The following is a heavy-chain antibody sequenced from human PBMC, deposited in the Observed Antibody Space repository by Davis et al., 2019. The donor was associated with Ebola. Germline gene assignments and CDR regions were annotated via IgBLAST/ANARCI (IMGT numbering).Heavy chain of an antibody. V-gene: IGHV1-2*04. J-gene: IGHJ4*02. CDR2: INPNSGGT. Sequence: ASLKVSCKASGYIFTGYYLHWVRQAPGQGLEWMVSINPNSGGTNYAQEFRDWVTMTRDTSLSTAYMDMASLKSDDTAVYYCARGRDVWSAVQFWGQGTPVTVSS. CDR1: GYIFTGYY. CDR3: ARGRDVWSAVQF. D-gene: IGHD3-3*01.